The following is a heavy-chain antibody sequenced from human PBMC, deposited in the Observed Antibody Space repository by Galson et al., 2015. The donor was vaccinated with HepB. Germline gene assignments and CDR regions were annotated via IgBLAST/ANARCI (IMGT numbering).Heavy chain of an antibody. Sequence: SVKVSCKASGYTFTNFGINWVRQAPGQGLEWMGWINTNTGNPVFAQGFTGRFVFSLDTSVSTAYLQISSLKAEDTAVYYCARDYYDSRSDYWGQGTLVTASS. CDR1: GYTFTNFG. CDR3: ARDYYDSRSDY. V-gene: IGHV7-4-1*02. D-gene: IGHD3-22*01. J-gene: IGHJ4*02. CDR2: INTNTGNP.